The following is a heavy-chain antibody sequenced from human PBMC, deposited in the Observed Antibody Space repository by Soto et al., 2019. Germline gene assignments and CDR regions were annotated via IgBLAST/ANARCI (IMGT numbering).Heavy chain of an antibody. Sequence: LRLSCAASGFTFSGYAMNWVRQAPGKGLEWVSAISGSGGSTYYADSVKARFTISRDNSKNTLYLQMNSLRVEDTAVYYCAKDSYSSGPDWFDPWGQGTLVTVSS. J-gene: IGHJ5*02. CDR3: AKDSYSSGPDWFDP. D-gene: IGHD6-25*01. CDR1: GFTFSGYA. V-gene: IGHV3-23*01. CDR2: ISGSGGST.